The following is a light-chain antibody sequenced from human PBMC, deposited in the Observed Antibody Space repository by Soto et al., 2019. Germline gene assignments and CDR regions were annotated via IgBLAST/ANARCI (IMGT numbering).Light chain of an antibody. J-gene: IGKJ4*01. V-gene: IGKV3-15*01. CDR3: QQYNFWPPLT. CDR1: QSDNIN. CDR2: DAS. Sequence: EIVMTQSPATLSVSPGERATLSCSASQSDNINLAWYRQKPGQAPRLLISDASTRATGVPARFSGSGSGTEFTLTISSLQSEDSGIYYCQQYNFWPPLTFGGGTKVEIK.